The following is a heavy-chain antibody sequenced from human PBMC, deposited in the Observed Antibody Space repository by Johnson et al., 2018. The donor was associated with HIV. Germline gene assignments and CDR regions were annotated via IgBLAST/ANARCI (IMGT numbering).Heavy chain of an antibody. CDR3: ARVTRYNWNSDAFDI. J-gene: IGHJ3*02. Sequence: VQLVESGGGVVRPGGSLRVSCTASGFIFDDYGMSWVRQVPGKGLEWVSGIDWTGASTGYADSVKGRFTISRDNAKNSLYLQMNSLRAEETALYYCARVTRYNWNSDAFDIWGQGTMVTVSS. CDR1: GFIFDDYG. CDR2: IDWTGAST. V-gene: IGHV3-20*04. D-gene: IGHD1-1*01.